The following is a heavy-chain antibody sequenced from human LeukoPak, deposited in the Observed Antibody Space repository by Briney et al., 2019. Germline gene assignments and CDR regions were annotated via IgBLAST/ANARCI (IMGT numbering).Heavy chain of an antibody. CDR1: GFMFSDYA. V-gene: IGHV3-30*04. J-gene: IGHJ4*02. CDR3: AKDMIGGPPDYFGY. Sequence: GGSLRLSCAASGFMFSDYAMHWVRQAPGKGLEWVAVTSSDGTLKYYGDAVRGRFTISRDNSKNTLSLQMSSLRTDDTAVYFCAKDMIGGPPDYFGYWGLGTLVTVSS. CDR2: TSSDGTLK. D-gene: IGHD3-16*01.